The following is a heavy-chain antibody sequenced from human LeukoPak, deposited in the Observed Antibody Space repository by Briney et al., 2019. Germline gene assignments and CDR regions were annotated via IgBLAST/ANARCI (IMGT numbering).Heavy chain of an antibody. D-gene: IGHD6-13*01. CDR1: GYTFTGYY. J-gene: IGHJ3*02. V-gene: IGHV1-2*04. Sequence: ASVKVSCKASGYTFTGYYMHWVRQAPGQGLEWMGWINPNSGGTNYAQKFQGWVTMTRDTSISTAYMELSRLRSDDTAVYYCAREFVAAAGRPHHAFDIWGQGTMVTVSS. CDR3: AREFVAAAGRPHHAFDI. CDR2: INPNSGGT.